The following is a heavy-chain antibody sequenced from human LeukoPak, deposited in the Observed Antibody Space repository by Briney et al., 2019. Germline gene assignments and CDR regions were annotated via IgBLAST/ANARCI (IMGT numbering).Heavy chain of an antibody. CDR3: AKEVNYDFWSGYVDY. Sequence: GGSLRLSRAASGFTFSSYAMHWVRQAPGKGLEWVSAISGSGGSTYYADSVKGRFTISRDNSKNTLYLQMNSLRAEDTAVYYCAKEVNYDFWSGYVDYWGQGTLVTVSS. CDR2: ISGSGGST. CDR1: GFTFSSYA. J-gene: IGHJ4*02. D-gene: IGHD3-3*01. V-gene: IGHV3-23*01.